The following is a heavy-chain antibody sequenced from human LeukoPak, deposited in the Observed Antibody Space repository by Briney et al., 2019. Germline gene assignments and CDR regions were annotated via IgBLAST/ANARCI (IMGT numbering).Heavy chain of an antibody. V-gene: IGHV4-39*01. J-gene: IGHJ4*02. CDR1: GGSISSSSYY. D-gene: IGHD3-3*01. CDR3: ARARQNDFWSGYLGNGGQCYFDY. Sequence: SSETLSLTCTVSGGSISSSSYYWGWIRQPPGKGLEWIGSIYYSGSTYYNPSLKSRVTISVDTSKNQFSLKLSSVTAADTAVYYCARARQNDFWSGYLGNGGQCYFDYWGQGTLVTVSS. CDR2: IYYSGST.